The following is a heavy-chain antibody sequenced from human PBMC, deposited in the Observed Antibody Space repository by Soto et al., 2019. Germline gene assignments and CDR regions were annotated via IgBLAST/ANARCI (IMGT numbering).Heavy chain of an antibody. V-gene: IGHV3-13*01. D-gene: IGHD4-17*01. CDR1: GFTFSSYD. Sequence: GGSLRLSCAASGFTFSSYDMHWVRQATGKGLEWVSAIGTAGDTYYPGSVKGRFTISRENAKNSLYLQMNSLRAGDTAVYYCARAVGYGDNVNWFDPWGQGTLVTVSS. CDR2: IGTAGDT. CDR3: ARAVGYGDNVNWFDP. J-gene: IGHJ5*02.